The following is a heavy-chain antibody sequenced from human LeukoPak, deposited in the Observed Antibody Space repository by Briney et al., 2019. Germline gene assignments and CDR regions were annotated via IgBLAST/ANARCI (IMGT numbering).Heavy chain of an antibody. CDR1: GFAFGSYA. D-gene: IGHD2-15*01. Sequence: PGGSLRLSCTVSGFAFGSYAMYWVRPAPGKGLEWVSGIFGSGGSAHYADSVEGRFTISRDNSKNTVYLEMNSLGAEDSAVYYCAKTTVGYSSGRFPGWPADYWGQGTLVTVSS. V-gene: IGHV3-23*01. J-gene: IGHJ4*02. CDR3: AKTTVGYSSGRFPGWPADY. CDR2: IFGSGGSA.